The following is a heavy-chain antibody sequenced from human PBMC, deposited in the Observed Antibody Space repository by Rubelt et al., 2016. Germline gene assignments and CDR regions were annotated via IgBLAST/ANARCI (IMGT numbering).Heavy chain of an antibody. CDR1: GSTFRSYG. CDR3: ARVGYSSGWIRN. Sequence: AASGSTFRSYGMNWVRQAPGKGLEWVASLNPDSRDIYYGDSAKGRFTISRDNAKNSLYLQMNSLRAEDTAVYHCARVGYSSGWIRNWGQGTLVTVSS. V-gene: IGHV3-7*01. D-gene: IGHD6-19*01. CDR2: LNPDSRDI. J-gene: IGHJ4*02.